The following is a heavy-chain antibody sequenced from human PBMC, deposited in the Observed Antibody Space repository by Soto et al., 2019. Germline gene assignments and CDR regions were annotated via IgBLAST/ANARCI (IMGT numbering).Heavy chain of an antibody. CDR1: GFTFSSYS. Sequence: GGSLRLSCAASGFTFSSYSMNWVRQAPGKGLEWVSSISSSSSYIYYADSVKGRFTISRDNAKNSLYLQMNSLRAEDTAVYYCARWYYYDSSGYYQTMYAFDIWGQGTMVTVSS. J-gene: IGHJ3*02. V-gene: IGHV3-21*01. CDR2: ISSSSSYI. CDR3: ARWYYYDSSGYYQTMYAFDI. D-gene: IGHD3-22*01.